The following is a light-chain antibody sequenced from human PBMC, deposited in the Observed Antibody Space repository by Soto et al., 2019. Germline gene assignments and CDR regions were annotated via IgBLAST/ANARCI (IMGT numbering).Light chain of an antibody. CDR1: SSDIGGYNY. CDR2: DVT. V-gene: IGLV2-14*03. CDR3: SSYTISTTVV. J-gene: IGLJ3*02. Sequence: QSALTQPASVSGSPGRSITISCIGTSSDIGGYNYVSWYQQHPREVPKLIIYDVTNRPSGVSDRFSASKSGNTAYLTISGLRPEDEADYYCSSYTISTTVVFGGGTKLTVL.